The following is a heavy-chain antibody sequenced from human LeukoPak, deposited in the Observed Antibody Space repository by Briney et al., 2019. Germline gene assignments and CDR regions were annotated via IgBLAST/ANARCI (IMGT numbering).Heavy chain of an antibody. J-gene: IGHJ3*02. CDR1: AFTVSSNY. CDR3: ARDHSGSYQRAFDI. Sequence: GGSLRLSCAVSAFTVSSNYVSWVRQAPGKGLEWVSVIYGGGSTNYADSVKGRFTISRDNSKNTLYLQMNSLRAEDTAVYYCARDHSGSYQRAFDIWGQGTMVTVSS. D-gene: IGHD1-26*01. CDR2: IYGGGST. V-gene: IGHV3-66*02.